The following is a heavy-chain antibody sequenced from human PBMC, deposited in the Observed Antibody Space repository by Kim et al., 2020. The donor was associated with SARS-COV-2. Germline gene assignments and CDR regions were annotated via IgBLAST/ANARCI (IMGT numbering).Heavy chain of an antibody. Sequence: DSVKGRFTISRDNSKNMLYLQMSTLRVEDTAVFYCARHLSGSYYFYYAMDVWGRGTTVTVSS. D-gene: IGHD1-26*01. CDR3: ARHLSGSYYFYYAMDV. J-gene: IGHJ6*02. V-gene: IGHV3-23*01.